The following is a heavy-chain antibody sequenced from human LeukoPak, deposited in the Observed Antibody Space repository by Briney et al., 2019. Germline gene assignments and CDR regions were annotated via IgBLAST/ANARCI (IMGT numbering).Heavy chain of an antibody. J-gene: IGHJ6*02. Sequence: SETLSLTCTVSGGSISSYYWSWIRQPPGKGLEWIGYIYYSGSTNYNPSLKSRVTISVDTSKNQFSLKLSSVTAADTAVYYCARVGGTTLYYYGMDVWGQGTTVTVSS. CDR2: IYYSGST. CDR3: ARVGGTTLYYYGMDV. V-gene: IGHV4-59*01. CDR1: GGSISSYY. D-gene: IGHD1-7*01.